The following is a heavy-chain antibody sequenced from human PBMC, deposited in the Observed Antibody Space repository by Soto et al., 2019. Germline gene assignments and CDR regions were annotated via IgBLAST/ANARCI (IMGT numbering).Heavy chain of an antibody. CDR2: INPSGGRT. CDR1: GYTFTSYY. Sequence: QVQLVQSGAEVKKPGASVKVSCKASGYTFTSYYMHWVRQAPGQGLEWMGIINPSGGRTSYAQKFQGRVTMTRDTSTSTVDMELSSMRSEDTAVYYCARVISGSSWFDPWGQGTLVTVSS. J-gene: IGHJ5*02. CDR3: ARVISGSSWFDP. V-gene: IGHV1-46*03. D-gene: IGHD6-13*01.